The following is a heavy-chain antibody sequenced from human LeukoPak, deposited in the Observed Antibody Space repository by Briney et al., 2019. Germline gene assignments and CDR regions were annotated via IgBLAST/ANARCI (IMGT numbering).Heavy chain of an antibody. V-gene: IGHV1-18*01. CDR2: ISAYNGNT. D-gene: IGHD6-19*01. CDR1: GYTFTSYG. J-gene: IGHJ4*02. CDR3: ARDRSTLYSSGCLDY. Sequence: ASVKVSCKASGYTFTSYGISWVRQAPGQGLEWMGWISAYNGNTNYAQKLQGRVTMTTDTSTSTAYMELRSLRSDDTAVYYCARDRSTLYSSGCLDYWGQGTLVTVSS.